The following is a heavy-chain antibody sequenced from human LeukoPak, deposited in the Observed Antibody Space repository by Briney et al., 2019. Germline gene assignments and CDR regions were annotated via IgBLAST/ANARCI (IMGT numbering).Heavy chain of an antibody. CDR1: GGTFSSYA. J-gene: IGHJ5*02. V-gene: IGHV1-69*05. Sequence: SVKVSCKASGGTFSSYAISWVRQAPGQGLEWMGGIIPIFGTANYAQKFQGRVTITTDESMSTAYMELSSLRSEDTAVYYCARYCSSTSCYHWFDPWGQGTLVTVSS. CDR2: IIPIFGTA. D-gene: IGHD2-2*01. CDR3: ARYCSSTSCYHWFDP.